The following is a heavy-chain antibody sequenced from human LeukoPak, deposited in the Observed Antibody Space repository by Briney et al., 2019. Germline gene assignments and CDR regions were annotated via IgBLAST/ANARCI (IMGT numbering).Heavy chain of an antibody. V-gene: IGHV4-39*07. D-gene: IGHD4-23*01. Sequence: SQTLSLTCTVSGGSISSSSYYWGWIRQPPGKGLEWIGSIYYSGSTYYNPSLKSRVTISVDTSKNQFSLKLSSVTAADTAVYYCARGRPLTTVVTRGFDYWGQGTLVTVSS. CDR2: IYYSGST. CDR3: ARGRPLTTVVTRGFDY. J-gene: IGHJ4*02. CDR1: GGSISSSSYY.